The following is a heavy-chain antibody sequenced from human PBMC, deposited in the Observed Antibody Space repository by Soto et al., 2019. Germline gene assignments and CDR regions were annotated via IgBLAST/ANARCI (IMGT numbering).Heavy chain of an antibody. CDR1: GFTFNTYS. Sequence: PGGALRVSCYASGFTFNTYSMHWVRQPPGKGLEWLAAIWYDGTQKYYADSVKGRFIISRDNSKKTLYLEMNSLRAEDTAVYYCARAGGTTVTGLWHFDSWGQGTLVTVSS. CDR3: ARAGGTTVTGLWHFDS. V-gene: IGHV3-33*08. J-gene: IGHJ4*02. CDR2: IWYDGTQK. D-gene: IGHD4-17*01.